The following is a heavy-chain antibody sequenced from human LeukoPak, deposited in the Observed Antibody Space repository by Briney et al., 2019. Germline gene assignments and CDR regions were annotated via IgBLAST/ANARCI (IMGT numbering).Heavy chain of an antibody. Sequence: PGGSLRLSCAASGFTFSSYAMHWVRQAPGKGLEWVAVISYDGSNKYYADSVKGRFTISRDNSKNTLYLQMNSLRAEDTAVYYCARGQSDNWNPHFDYWGQGTLVTVSS. D-gene: IGHD1-20*01. CDR2: ISYDGSNK. V-gene: IGHV3-30*01. CDR1: GFTFSSYA. CDR3: ARGQSDNWNPHFDY. J-gene: IGHJ4*02.